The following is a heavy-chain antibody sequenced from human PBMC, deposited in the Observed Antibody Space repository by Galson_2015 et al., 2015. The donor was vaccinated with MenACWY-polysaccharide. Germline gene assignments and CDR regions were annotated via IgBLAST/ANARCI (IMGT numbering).Heavy chain of an antibody. Sequence: SLRLSCAASGFAFSSYGMHWVRQAPGKGLEWVAVISYDGSNKYYADSVKGRFTISRDNSKNTLYLQMNSLRAEDTAVYYCAKDEPGQYQLLGWGQGTTVTVSS. CDR3: AKDEPGQYQLLG. D-gene: IGHD2-2*01. CDR1: GFAFSSYG. J-gene: IGHJ6*02. V-gene: IGHV3-30*18. CDR2: ISYDGSNK.